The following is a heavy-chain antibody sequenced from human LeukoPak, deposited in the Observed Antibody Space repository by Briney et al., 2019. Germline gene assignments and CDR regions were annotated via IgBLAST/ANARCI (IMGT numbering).Heavy chain of an antibody. CDR1: GGSIGSYY. Sequence: SETLSLTCTVSGGSIGSYYWNWIRQPPGKGLEWIAYIYYSGSTNYNPSLKSRVTISVDTSKNQFSLKLSSVTAADTAVYYCARGDMTTGGNTYWGQGTLVTVSS. V-gene: IGHV4-59*01. CDR3: ARGDMTTGGNTY. CDR2: IYYSGST. J-gene: IGHJ4*02. D-gene: IGHD4-17*01.